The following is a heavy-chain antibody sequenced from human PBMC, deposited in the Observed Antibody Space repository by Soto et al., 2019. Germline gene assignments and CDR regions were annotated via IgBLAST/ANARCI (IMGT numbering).Heavy chain of an antibody. V-gene: IGHV3-30-3*01. Sequence: QVQLVESGGGVVQPGRSLRLSCAASGFTFSSYAMHWVRQAPGKGLEWVAVISYDGSNKYYADSVKGRFTISRDNSKNTLYLQMNSLRAEDTAVYYCARDITGTKNYYYYGMDVWGQGTTVTVSS. J-gene: IGHJ6*02. D-gene: IGHD1-20*01. CDR2: ISYDGSNK. CDR1: GFTFSSYA. CDR3: ARDITGTKNYYYYGMDV.